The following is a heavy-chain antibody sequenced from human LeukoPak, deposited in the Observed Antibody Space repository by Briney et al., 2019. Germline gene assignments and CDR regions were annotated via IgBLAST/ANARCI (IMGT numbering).Heavy chain of an antibody. Sequence: ASVKVSCKVSGHTLSELSMHWVRQAPGKGLEWMGGSDPEDGETLYAQNFQGRVTMTEDTSTDTAYMELRSLRSDDTAVYYCARGYYHDSNDHVGDYWGQGTLVTVSS. J-gene: IGHJ4*02. CDR1: GHTLSELS. D-gene: IGHD3-22*01. CDR3: ARGYYHDSNDHVGDY. CDR2: SDPEDGET. V-gene: IGHV1-24*01.